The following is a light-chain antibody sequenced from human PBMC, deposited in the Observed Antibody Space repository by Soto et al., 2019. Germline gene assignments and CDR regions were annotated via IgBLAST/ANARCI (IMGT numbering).Light chain of an antibody. CDR3: SSYTSSSTLD. CDR2: EVS. V-gene: IGLV2-14*01. Sequence: QSALTQPASVSGSPGQSITISCTGTSSDVGGYNYVSWYQQHPGKDPKLMIYEVSNRPSGVSNRFSGSKSGNTDSLTISGLQAEDEADYYCSSYTSSSTLDFGTGTKLT. J-gene: IGLJ1*01. CDR1: SSDVGGYNY.